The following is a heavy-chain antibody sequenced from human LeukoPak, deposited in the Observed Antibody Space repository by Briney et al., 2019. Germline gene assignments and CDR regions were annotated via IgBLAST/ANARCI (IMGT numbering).Heavy chain of an antibody. CDR3: AGFGNFDAFDI. CDR2: INSNSGGT. D-gene: IGHD1-7*01. V-gene: IGHV1-2*02. J-gene: IGHJ3*02. CDR1: GYTFTGYY. Sequence: ASVKVSCKASGYTFTGYYIHWVRQAPGQGLEWMGWINSNSGGTNYAQKFQGRVTMTRDTSISTAYMELSRLRSDDTAVYYCAGFGNFDAFDIWGQGTMVTVSS.